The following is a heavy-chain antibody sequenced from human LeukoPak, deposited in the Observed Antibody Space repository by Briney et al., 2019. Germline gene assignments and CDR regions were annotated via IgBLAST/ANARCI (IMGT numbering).Heavy chain of an antibody. D-gene: IGHD6-19*01. CDR2: INSGGYST. Sequence: PGGSLRLSCAASGFTFSSYWMHWVRQDPGKGLVWVSRINSGGYSTNYADSVKGRFTISRDNGKNTLYLQMNSLRVEDTAVYYCARAGSGWYNSFDYWGQGTLVTISS. J-gene: IGHJ4*02. CDR1: GFTFSSYW. CDR3: ARAGSGWYNSFDY. V-gene: IGHV3-74*01.